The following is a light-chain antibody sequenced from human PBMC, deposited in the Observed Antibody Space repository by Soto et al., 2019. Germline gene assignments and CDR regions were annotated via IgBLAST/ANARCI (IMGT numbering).Light chain of an antibody. CDR3: QQYITFSPRT. J-gene: IGKJ1*01. Sequence: DIQMTQSPSTLSASVGDRVTISCRASQSISTWLAWYQQKPGKGPKVLIYDASSLESGVPSRFSGSGSGTEFTLTISSLQPDDFASYYCQQYITFSPRTFGPGTKVDIK. CDR1: QSISTW. CDR2: DAS. V-gene: IGKV1-5*01.